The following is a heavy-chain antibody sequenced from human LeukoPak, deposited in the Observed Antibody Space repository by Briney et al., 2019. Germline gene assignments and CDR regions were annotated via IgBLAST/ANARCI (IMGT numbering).Heavy chain of an antibody. Sequence: ASVKLSCKASGYTFTSYAMHWVRQAPGQRLEWMGWINAGNGNTKYSQKFQGRVTITRDTSASTAYMELSSLRSEDTAVYYCARWNNYYGSGSYYFDYWGQGTLVTVSS. CDR1: GYTFTSYA. J-gene: IGHJ4*02. V-gene: IGHV1-3*01. CDR3: ARWNNYYGSGSYYFDY. CDR2: INAGNGNT. D-gene: IGHD3-10*01.